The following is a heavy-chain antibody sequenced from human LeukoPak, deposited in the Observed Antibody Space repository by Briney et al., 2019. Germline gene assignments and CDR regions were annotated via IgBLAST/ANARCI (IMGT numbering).Heavy chain of an antibody. J-gene: IGHJ4*02. V-gene: IGHV3-23*01. Sequence: GGSLRLSCAASGFTFSNYAMSWVRQAPGKGLEWVSTLSGTGGSTYYADSVKGRFTISRDNSKNTLYLQMNSLRAEDTAVYYCATLVAAGDYWGQGTLVTVSS. CDR3: ATLVAAGDY. CDR1: GFTFSNYA. CDR2: LSGTGGST. D-gene: IGHD6-13*01.